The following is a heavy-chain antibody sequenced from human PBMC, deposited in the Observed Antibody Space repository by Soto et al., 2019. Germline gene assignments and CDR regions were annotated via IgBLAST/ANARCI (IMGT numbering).Heavy chain of an antibody. CDR3: ARDLCGGDCYSPDAFDI. V-gene: IGHV4-31*03. Sequence: QVQLQESGPGLVKPSQTLSLTCTVSGGSISSGGYYWSWIRQHPGKGLEWIGYIYYSGGTYYNPSLKSRVTISVDTSKNQFSLKLSSVTAADTAVYYCARDLCGGDCYSPDAFDIWGQGTMVTVSS. CDR2: IYYSGGT. J-gene: IGHJ3*02. CDR1: GGSISSGGYY. D-gene: IGHD2-21*02.